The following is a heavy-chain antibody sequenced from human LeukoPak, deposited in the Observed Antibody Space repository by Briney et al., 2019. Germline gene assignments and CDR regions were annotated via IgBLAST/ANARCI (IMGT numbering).Heavy chain of an antibody. CDR2: ISYDGTNK. Sequence: GGSLRLSCAASGFTFNSYAMHWVRQAPGKGLEWVAVISYDGTNKYYADSVKGRFTISRDNSKNTLYLQMNSLRAEDTAVYYCVSALLGLFDYWGQGTLVTVSS. J-gene: IGHJ4*02. D-gene: IGHD3/OR15-3a*01. CDR3: VSALLGLFDY. CDR1: GFTFNSYA. V-gene: IGHV3-30-3*01.